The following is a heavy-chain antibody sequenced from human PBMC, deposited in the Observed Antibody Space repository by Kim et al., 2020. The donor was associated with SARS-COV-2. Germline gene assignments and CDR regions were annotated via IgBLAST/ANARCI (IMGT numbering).Heavy chain of an antibody. CDR2: T. V-gene: IGHV1-18*01. J-gene: IGHJ4*02. CDR3: ARDGAVAGIDY. Sequence: TNYAPKLQGRVTMTPDTSTSTAYMELRSLRSDDTAVYYCARDGAVAGIDYWGQGTLLTVSS. D-gene: IGHD6-19*01.